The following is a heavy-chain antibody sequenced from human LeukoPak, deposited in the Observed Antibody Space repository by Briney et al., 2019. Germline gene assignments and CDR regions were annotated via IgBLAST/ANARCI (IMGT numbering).Heavy chain of an antibody. Sequence: PSETLSLTCAVSGASISSETWWNWVRQPPGKGLEWIGEIYHGGNANYNPSLKSRVIISLDKSKNQFFLELTSVTAADTAVYYCAKHGSGSYQGYWGQGTLVTVSS. J-gene: IGHJ4*02. CDR2: IYHGGNA. CDR3: AKHGSGSYQGY. D-gene: IGHD3-10*01. CDR1: GASISSETW. V-gene: IGHV4-4*02.